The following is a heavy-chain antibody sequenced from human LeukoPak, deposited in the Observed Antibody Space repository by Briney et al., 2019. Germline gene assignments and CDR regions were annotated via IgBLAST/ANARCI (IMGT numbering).Heavy chain of an antibody. CDR3: ARDRYSYDYYWYFDL. CDR1: GGSISSGVYY. CDR2: IYYSGST. J-gene: IGHJ2*01. D-gene: IGHD5-18*01. V-gene: IGHV4-61*08. Sequence: KASETLSLTCTVSGGSISSGVYYWSWIRQPPGKGLEWIGYIYYSGSTNYNPSLKSRVTISVDTSKNQFSLKLSSVTAADTAVYYCARDRYSYDYYWYFDLWGRGTLVTVSS.